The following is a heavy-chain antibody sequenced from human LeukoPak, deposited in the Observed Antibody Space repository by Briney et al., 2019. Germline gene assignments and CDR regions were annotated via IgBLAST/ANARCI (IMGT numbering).Heavy chain of an antibody. V-gene: IGHV4-38-2*02. Sequence: SETLSLTCTVSGYSISSGYYWGWIRQPPGKGLEWIGSIYHSGSTYYNPSLKSRVTMSVDTSKNQFSLKLSSVTAADTAVYYCANQINLSAFDIWGQGTMVTVSS. D-gene: IGHD3-16*01. CDR3: ANQINLSAFDI. CDR1: GYSISSGYY. CDR2: IYHSGST. J-gene: IGHJ3*02.